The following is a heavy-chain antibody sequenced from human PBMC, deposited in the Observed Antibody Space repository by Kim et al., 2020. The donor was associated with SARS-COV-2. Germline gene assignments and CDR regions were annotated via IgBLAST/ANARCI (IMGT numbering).Heavy chain of an antibody. D-gene: IGHD3-22*01. V-gene: IGHV3-48*02. Sequence: GGSLRLSCAASGFTFSSYSMNWVRQAPGKGLEWVSYISSSSSTIYYADSVKGRFTISRDNAKNSLYLQMNSLRDEDTAVYYCARDLPYYDSSGYYSFDYWGQGTLVTVSS. CDR1: GFTFSSYS. J-gene: IGHJ4*02. CDR2: ISSSSSTI. CDR3: ARDLPYYDSSGYYSFDY.